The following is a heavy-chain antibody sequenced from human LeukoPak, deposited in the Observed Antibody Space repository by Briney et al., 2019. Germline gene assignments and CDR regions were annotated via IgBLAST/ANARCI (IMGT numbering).Heavy chain of an antibody. CDR3: ALRYCTSTSCYPYFDY. D-gene: IGHD2-2*01. V-gene: IGHV3-74*01. CDR2: INNDGSST. Sequence: QPGGSLRLACAASGFTFNSYWMHWVRQAQGKGLVWVSRINNDGSSTNYADSVKGRFTTSRDNAKNTLYLQMNSLRAEDTAVYYCALRYCTSTSCYPYFDYWGQGTVVTVSS. CDR1: GFTFNSYW. J-gene: IGHJ4*02.